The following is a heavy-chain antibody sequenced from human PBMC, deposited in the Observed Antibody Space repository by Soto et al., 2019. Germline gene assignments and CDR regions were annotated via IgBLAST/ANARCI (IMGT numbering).Heavy chain of an antibody. Sequence: EVQLVESGGGLVKPGGSLRLSCAASGFTFSTYIMNWVRQAPGKGLEWVSSISSSSTYIYYADSVKGRFTISRDNAKNSLYLQMNSLRAEDTAVYYCARGGYCSSTSCPLRPVDYWGQGTLVTVSS. CDR1: GFTFSTYI. CDR3: ARGGYCSSTSCPLRPVDY. V-gene: IGHV3-21*01. D-gene: IGHD2-2*01. CDR2: ISSSSTYI. J-gene: IGHJ4*02.